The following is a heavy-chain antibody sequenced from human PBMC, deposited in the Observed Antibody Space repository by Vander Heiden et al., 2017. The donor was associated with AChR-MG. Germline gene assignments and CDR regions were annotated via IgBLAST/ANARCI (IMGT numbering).Heavy chain of an antibody. CDR3: ATRGGYYDSRGLDY. Sequence: EVQLVESGGGLVQPGGSLRLSCAASGFTVGGNYRSVVRQAPGKGLEWVSVIYSGGSTYYADSVKGRFTISRDNSKNTLYLQMNSLRAEDTAVYYCATRGGYYDSRGLDYWGQGTLVTVSS. V-gene: IGHV3-66*01. J-gene: IGHJ4*02. CDR1: GFTVGGNY. CDR2: IYSGGST. D-gene: IGHD3-22*01.